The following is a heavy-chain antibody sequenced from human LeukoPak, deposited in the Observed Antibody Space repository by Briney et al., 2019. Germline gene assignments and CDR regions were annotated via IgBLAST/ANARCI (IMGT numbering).Heavy chain of an antibody. CDR2: IYYSGST. CDR3: ARVAGLLLRYYYMDV. J-gene: IGHJ6*03. CDR1: GASISKIEDY. V-gene: IGHV4-39*07. D-gene: IGHD3-9*01. Sequence: PSETLSLTCTVSGASISKIEDYWGWLRQSPGKGLEWIGSIYYSGSTYYNPSLKSRVFISLGTSKNQFSLKLTSLTAADTAVYYCARVAGLLLRYYYMDVWGEGTTVTVSS.